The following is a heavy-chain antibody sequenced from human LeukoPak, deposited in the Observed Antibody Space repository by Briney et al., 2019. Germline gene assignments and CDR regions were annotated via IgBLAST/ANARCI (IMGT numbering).Heavy chain of an antibody. J-gene: IGHJ4*02. D-gene: IGHD3-10*01. V-gene: IGHV3-30*04. Sequence: GGSLRLSCAASGFTFSSYAMHWVRQAPGKGLGWVAVISYDGSNKYYADSVKGRFTISRDNPKNTLYLQMNSLRAEDTAVYYCARFSGSYYWDYWGQGTLVTVSS. CDR2: ISYDGSNK. CDR3: ARFSGSYYWDY. CDR1: GFTFSSYA.